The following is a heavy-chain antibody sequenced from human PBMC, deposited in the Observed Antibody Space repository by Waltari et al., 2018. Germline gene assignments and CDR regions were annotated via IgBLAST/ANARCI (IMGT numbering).Heavy chain of an antibody. CDR2: IYNNKIT. J-gene: IGHJ4*02. V-gene: IGHV4-31*03. D-gene: IGHD2-2*01. CDR1: GGSSSSGDYY. Sequence: QVQLQESGPGLVEPSQTLSLACTVSGGSSSSGDYYWSWIRQHPGKGLEWIGYIYNNKITCHNPTLKSRVTIAVDTSKNQFSLKLTSVTAADTAVYYCARGTRGSTSCYFDYWGQGTLVAVSS. CDR3: ARGTRGSTSCYFDY.